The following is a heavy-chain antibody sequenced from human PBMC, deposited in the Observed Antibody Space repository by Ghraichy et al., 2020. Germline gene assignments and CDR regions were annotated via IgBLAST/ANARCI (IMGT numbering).Heavy chain of an antibody. D-gene: IGHD3-22*01. CDR2: IWYDGSNK. Sequence: GESLNISCAASGFTFSSYGMHWVRQAPGKGLEWVAVIWYDGSNKYYADSVKGRFTISRDNSKNTLYLQMNSLRAEDTAVYYCARELYYYDSSGYQYYYYGMDVWGQGTTVTVSS. CDR3: ARELYYYDSSGYQYYYYGMDV. V-gene: IGHV3-33*01. J-gene: IGHJ6*02. CDR1: GFTFSSYG.